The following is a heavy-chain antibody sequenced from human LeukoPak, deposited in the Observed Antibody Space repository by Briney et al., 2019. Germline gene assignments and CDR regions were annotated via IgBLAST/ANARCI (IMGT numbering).Heavy chain of an antibody. V-gene: IGHV4-31*03. CDR1: GGSISSVGYY. J-gene: IGHJ4*02. CDR3: ARVRYDILTGYTPYLYYFDY. CDR2: IYYSGST. D-gene: IGHD3-9*01. Sequence: PSQTLSLTCTVSGGSISSVGYYWSRIRQHPGKGLEWIGYIYYSGSTYYNPSLKSRVTISVDTSKNQFSLKLSSVTAADTAVYYCARVRYDILTGYTPYLYYFDYWGQGTLVTVSS.